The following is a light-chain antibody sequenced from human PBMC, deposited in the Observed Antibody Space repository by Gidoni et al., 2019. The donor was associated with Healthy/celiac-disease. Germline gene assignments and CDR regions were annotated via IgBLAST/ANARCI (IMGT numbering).Light chain of an antibody. Sequence: EIVMTQSPATLSVSPGERATLSCRASQSVNSNLAWYQQKPGQAPRLLIYGASTRATGIPARFSGSGSGTEFTLTISSLQSEDFAVYYCQQYNNWPPVYTFGQXTKLEIK. J-gene: IGKJ2*01. CDR3: QQYNNWPPVYT. V-gene: IGKV3-15*01. CDR2: GAS. CDR1: QSVNSN.